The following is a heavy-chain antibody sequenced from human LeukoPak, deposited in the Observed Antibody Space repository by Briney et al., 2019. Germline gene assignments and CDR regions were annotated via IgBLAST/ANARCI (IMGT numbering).Heavy chain of an antibody. CDR2: IYYSGST. Sequence: SETLSLTCTVSGGSISSYYWSWIRQPPGKGLEWIGYIYYSGSTNYNPSLKSRVTISVDTSKNQFSLKLSSVTAADTAVYYCAREPLYCSSTSCYAYFDYWGQGTLVTVSS. CDR1: GGSISSYY. CDR3: AREPLYCSSTSCYAYFDY. D-gene: IGHD2-2*01. J-gene: IGHJ4*02. V-gene: IGHV4-59*01.